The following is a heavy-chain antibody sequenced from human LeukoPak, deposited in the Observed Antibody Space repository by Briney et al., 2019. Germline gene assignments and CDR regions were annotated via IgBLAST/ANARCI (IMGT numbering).Heavy chain of an antibody. CDR2: ISYSGST. CDR1: GGSISSSSYY. V-gene: IGHV4-39*07. Sequence: PSETLSLTCTVSGGSISSSSYYWGWIRQPPGKGLEWIGSISYSGSTYYSPSLKSRVTISVDTSKNQFSLKLSSVTAADTAVYYCARDLGYWGQGTLVTVSS. CDR3: ARDLGY. J-gene: IGHJ4*02.